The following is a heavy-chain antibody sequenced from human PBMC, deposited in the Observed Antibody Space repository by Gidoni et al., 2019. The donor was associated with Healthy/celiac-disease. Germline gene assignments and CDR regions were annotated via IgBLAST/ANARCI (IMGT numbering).Heavy chain of an antibody. J-gene: IGHJ3*02. V-gene: IGHV4-38-2*02. CDR2: IYHSGCT. D-gene: IGHD6-19*01. CDR3: AREGRVTGGAIAVAGHDAFDI. CDR1: GYPSSRGYY. Sequence: QVQLQESGPGLVKPSETLSLTCTVSGYPSSRGYYRGWIRQPPGKGLEWIGSIYHSGCTYYNPSLKSRVTISGDTSKKQFSLKLSSVTAADTAVYYCAREGRVTGGAIAVAGHDAFDIWGQGTMVTVSS.